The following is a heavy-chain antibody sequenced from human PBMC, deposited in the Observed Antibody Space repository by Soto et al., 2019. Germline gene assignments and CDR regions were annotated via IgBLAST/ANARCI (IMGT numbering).Heavy chain of an antibody. CDR1: GGSISSSSFY. V-gene: IGHV4-39*01. J-gene: IGHJ5*02. CDR2: IYYSGNT. CDR3: VRRRASTPNWFDP. Sequence: LSLTCSVSGGSISSSSFYWGWIRQPPGKGLEWIGSIYYSGNTYYNPSLESRVAISADTSTNQFSLKLSSVTAADTAVYYCVRRRASTPNWFDPWGQGTLVTVSS.